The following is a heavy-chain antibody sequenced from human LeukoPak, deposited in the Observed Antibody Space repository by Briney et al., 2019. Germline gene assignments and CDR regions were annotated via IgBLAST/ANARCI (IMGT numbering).Heavy chain of an antibody. CDR1: GCTFSRYA. CDR2: ISSSGGDT. J-gene: IGHJ4*02. D-gene: IGHD2-15*01. CDR3: GKEFRYWGGCCVRGSPDD. Sequence: GGSLRLSCAASGCTFSRYAMSWGRQPPGKGLEWVSTISSSGGDTYYADSVQGRFTISRDNSKNTLYLQMNSLRAEDTAVYYCGKEFRYWGGCCVRGSPDDWGQGTLVTVSS. V-gene: IGHV3-23*01.